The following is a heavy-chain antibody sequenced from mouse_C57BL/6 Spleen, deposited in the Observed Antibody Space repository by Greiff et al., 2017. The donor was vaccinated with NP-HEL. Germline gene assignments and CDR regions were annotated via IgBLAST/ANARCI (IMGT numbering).Heavy chain of an antibody. CDR3: ARDGAYYGNYEGY. J-gene: IGHJ2*01. V-gene: IGHV1-64*01. Sequence: VQLQQPGAELVKPGASVKLSCKASGYTFTSYWMHWVKQRPGQGLEWIGMIHPNSGSTNYNEKFKSKATLTVDKSSTTAYMQLSSLTSEDSAVYDCARDGAYYGNYEGYWGTGTTLTVSS. CDR2: IHPNSGST. D-gene: IGHD2-10*01. CDR1: GYTFTSYW.